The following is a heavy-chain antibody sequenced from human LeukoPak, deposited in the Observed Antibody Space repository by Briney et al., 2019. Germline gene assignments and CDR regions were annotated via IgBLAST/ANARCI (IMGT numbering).Heavy chain of an antibody. Sequence: SETLSLTCTVSIGSIGNDYWSWLRQSPGKGLEWIAYGHHSESPNYNPSLKSRVTISVDRSNNRFSLQLSSVTAADTAVYYCARVRRSTYGSDTDYFDYWGQGTLVTVSS. CDR1: IGSIGNDY. D-gene: IGHD6-19*01. J-gene: IGHJ4*02. CDR3: ARVRRSTYGSDTDYFDY. CDR2: GHHSESP. V-gene: IGHV4-59*01.